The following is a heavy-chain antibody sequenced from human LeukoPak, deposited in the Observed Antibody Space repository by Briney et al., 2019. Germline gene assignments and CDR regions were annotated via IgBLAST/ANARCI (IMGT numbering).Heavy chain of an antibody. J-gene: IGHJ6*02. V-gene: IGHV1-2*02. Sequence: ASVKVSCKASGYTFTVYYMHWVRPTPGQGLGWVGWINPNSGGTNYAQKFQGSVTMTRDTSISTAYMELSRLRSDDTAVYYCARGGPGDYIQYGMDVWGQGTTVTVSS. D-gene: IGHD4-17*01. CDR1: GYTFTVYY. CDR2: INPNSGGT. CDR3: ARGGPGDYIQYGMDV.